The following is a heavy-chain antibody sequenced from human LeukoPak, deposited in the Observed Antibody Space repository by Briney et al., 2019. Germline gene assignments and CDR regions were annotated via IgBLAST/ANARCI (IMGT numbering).Heavy chain of an antibody. J-gene: IGHJ4*02. CDR3: ARGAQWYNWNYDPVGH. CDR2: INPHSGGT. V-gene: IGHV1-2*02. D-gene: IGHD1-7*01. CDR1: GYTFTGYY. Sequence: ASVKVSCKASGYTFTGYYMHWVRQAPGQGLEWMGWINPHSGGTNYAQKFQGRVTMTRDTSISTAYMELSRLRSDDTAVYDCARGAQWYNWNYDPVGHWGQGTLVTVSS.